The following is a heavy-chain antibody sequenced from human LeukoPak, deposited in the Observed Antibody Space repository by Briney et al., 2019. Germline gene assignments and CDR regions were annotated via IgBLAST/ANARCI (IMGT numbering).Heavy chain of an antibody. J-gene: IGHJ4*02. CDR3: ARDGPAAYA. CDR1: GYTFSSYA. V-gene: IGHV7-4-1*02. D-gene: IGHD3-16*01. Sequence: ASVKVSCKASGYTFSSYAMNWVRQAPGQGLEWMGWIDTSTGKSTYDQAFTGRFVFSFNTSVSTAYLQISSLKAEDTAIYYCARDGPAAYAWGQRTLITVSS. CDR2: IDTSTGKS.